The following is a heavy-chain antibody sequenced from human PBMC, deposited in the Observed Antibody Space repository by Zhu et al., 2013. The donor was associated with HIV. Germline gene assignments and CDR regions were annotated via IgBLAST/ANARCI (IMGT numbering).Heavy chain of an antibody. J-gene: IGHJ4*02. CDR2: INHSGST. V-gene: IGHV4-34*01. CDR3: ARFGVLLWFGE. CDR1: GGSFSGYY. D-gene: IGHD3-10*01. Sequence: QVQLQQWGAGLLKPSETLSLTCAVYGGSFSGYYWSWIRQPPGKGLEWIGEINHSGSTNYNPSLKSRVTISVDTSKNQFSLKLSSVTAADTAVYYCARFGVLLWFGEWGQGTLVTVSS.